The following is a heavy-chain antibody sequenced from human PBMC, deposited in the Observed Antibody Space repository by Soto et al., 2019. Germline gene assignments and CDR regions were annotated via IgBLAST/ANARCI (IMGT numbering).Heavy chain of an antibody. CDR3: ARGTPTVAGMSAPDY. CDR1: GGSISSGGYY. CDR2: IYYSGST. D-gene: IGHD6-19*01. Sequence: QVQLQESGPGLVKTSQTLSLTCTVSGGSISSGGYYWSWIRQHPGKGLEWIGYIYYSGSTYYNPSLKSRVTISVDTSKNQFSLKLSSVTAADTAVHYCARGTPTVAGMSAPDYWGQGTLVTVSS. J-gene: IGHJ4*02. V-gene: IGHV4-31*03.